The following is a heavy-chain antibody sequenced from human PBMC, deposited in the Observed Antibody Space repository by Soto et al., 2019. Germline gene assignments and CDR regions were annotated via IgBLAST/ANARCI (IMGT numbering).Heavy chain of an antibody. CDR2: INPGGST. D-gene: IGHD3-10*01. J-gene: IGHJ6*01. V-gene: IGHV4-34*01. CDR1: GGSFSGNY. CDR3: SRYGSGRRGHYFYGMDV. Sequence: QVQLQQWGAGLLKPSETLSLTCAVYGGSFSGNYWNWIRQPPGKGLEWIGEINPGGSTKYNPSLESRLIISVDTSKNQFSLTVTSVTAADTAVYYCSRYGSGRRGHYFYGMDVWGQGTTVTVSA.